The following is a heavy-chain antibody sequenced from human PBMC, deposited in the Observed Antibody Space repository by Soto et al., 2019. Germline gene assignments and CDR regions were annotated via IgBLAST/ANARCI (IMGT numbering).Heavy chain of an antibody. Sequence: QVQLVESGGGVVQPGRSLRLSCAASGFTFSSYAMHWVRQAPGKGLEWVAVISYDGSNKYYADSVKGRFTISRDNSKNTLYLQMNRLRAEDTAVYYCARGGTLYSGYYGMDVWGQRTTVTVSS. D-gene: IGHD3-16*01. V-gene: IGHV3-30-3*01. J-gene: IGHJ6*02. CDR1: GFTFSSYA. CDR3: ARGGTLYSGYYGMDV. CDR2: ISYDGSNK.